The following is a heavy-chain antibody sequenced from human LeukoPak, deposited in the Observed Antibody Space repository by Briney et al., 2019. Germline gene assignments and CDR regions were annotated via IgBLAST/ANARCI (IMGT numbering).Heavy chain of an antibody. J-gene: IGHJ5*02. D-gene: IGHD3-9*01. CDR3: ARRGYDILTGYLTWFDP. CDR2: IYYSGST. V-gene: IGHV4-39*01. CDR1: GGSISSYY. Sequence: SETLSLTCTVSGGSISSYYWGWIRQPPGKGLEWIGSIYYSGSTYYNPSLKSRVTISVDTSKNQFSLKLSSVTAADTAVYYCARRGYDILTGYLTWFDPWGQGTLVTVSS.